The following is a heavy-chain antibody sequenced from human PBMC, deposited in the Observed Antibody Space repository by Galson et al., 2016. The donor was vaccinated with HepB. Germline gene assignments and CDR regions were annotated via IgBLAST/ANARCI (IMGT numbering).Heavy chain of an antibody. J-gene: IGHJ4*02. CDR1: GFXFSXXX. CDR3: ATLRWGSCDTFTCYVGGFFDY. CDR2: IRDSGAYT. Sequence: SLRLXCAASGFXFSXXXMSXVRQAXGKGLEXVSSIRDSGAYTFYGDSVKGRFAISRDNSKNTLFLQMNSLSADDTAVYYCATLRWGSCDTFTCYVGGFFDYWGQGXXVTVSS. D-gene: IGHD4-23*01. V-gene: IGHV3-23*01.